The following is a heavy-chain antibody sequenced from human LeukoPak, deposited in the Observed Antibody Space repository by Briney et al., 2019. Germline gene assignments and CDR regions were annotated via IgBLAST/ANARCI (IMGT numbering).Heavy chain of an antibody. J-gene: IGHJ3*02. CDR1: GFTFSDYY. CDR2: ISGSGGST. CDR3: AKVYSSGWYFGDAFDI. V-gene: IGHV3-23*01. D-gene: IGHD6-19*01. Sequence: GGSLRLSCAASGFTFSDYYMSWVRQAPGKGLEWVSAISGSGGSTYYADSVKGRFTISRDNSKNTLYLQMNSLRAEDTAVYYCAKVYSSGWYFGDAFDIWGQGTMVTVSS.